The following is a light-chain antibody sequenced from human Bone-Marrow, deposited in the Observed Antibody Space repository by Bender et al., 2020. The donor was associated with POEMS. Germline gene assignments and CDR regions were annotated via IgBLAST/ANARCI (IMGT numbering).Light chain of an antibody. J-gene: IGLJ2*01. CDR2: DDS. CDR1: DIGSNS. V-gene: IGLV3-21*02. Sequence: SSVLTQPPSVSVAPGQTARITCGGNDIGSNSVHWYQQKPGQAPVLVVHDDSARPSGITARLSGSNSGNTATLTISGTQAMDEADYYCQAWDISTGVVFGGGTKLTVL. CDR3: QAWDISTGVV.